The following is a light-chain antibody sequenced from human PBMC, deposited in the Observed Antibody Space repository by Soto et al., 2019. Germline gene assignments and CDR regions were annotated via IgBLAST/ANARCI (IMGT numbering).Light chain of an antibody. Sequence: DIVMTQSPLSLPVTPGEPASISCRSSQSLLHSNGYNYLDWYLQKPGQSPQLLIYLGSNRASGVPDRFGGSGSGTDFTLKISRVEAEDVGVYYCMQALHTRVTFGGGTKVEIK. CDR1: QSLLHSNGYNY. CDR2: LGS. V-gene: IGKV2-28*01. J-gene: IGKJ4*01. CDR3: MQALHTRVT.